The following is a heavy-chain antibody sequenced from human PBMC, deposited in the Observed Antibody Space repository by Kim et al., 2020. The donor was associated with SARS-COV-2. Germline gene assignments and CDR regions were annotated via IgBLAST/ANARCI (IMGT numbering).Heavy chain of an antibody. CDR3: APYYYDSSGYPSD. Sequence: GGSLRLSCAASGFTFSSYEMNWVRQAPGKGLEWVSYISSSGSTIYYADSVKGRFTISRDNAKNSLYLQMNSLRAEDTAVYYCAPYYYDSSGYPSDWGQGTLVTVSS. CDR2: ISSSGSTI. D-gene: IGHD3-22*01. CDR1: GFTFSSYE. J-gene: IGHJ4*02. V-gene: IGHV3-48*03.